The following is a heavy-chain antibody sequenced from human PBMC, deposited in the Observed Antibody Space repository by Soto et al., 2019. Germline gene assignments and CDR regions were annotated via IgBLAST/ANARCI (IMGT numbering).Heavy chain of an antibody. CDR3: TSHLPGDMIRK. Sequence: GGFLRLSCEASGFTFSGSAMHWVRQASGKGLEWVGRIRSKANSYATAYAASVKGRFSISRDESKNTAYLQMNSLKTEDTAVYYCTSHLPGDMIRKWGQGTQVTVSS. CDR2: IRSKANSYAT. J-gene: IGHJ4*02. V-gene: IGHV3-73*01. CDR1: GFTFSGSA. D-gene: IGHD3-22*01.